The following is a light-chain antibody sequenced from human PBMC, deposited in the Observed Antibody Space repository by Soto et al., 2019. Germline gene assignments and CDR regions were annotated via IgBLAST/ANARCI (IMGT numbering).Light chain of an antibody. Sequence: IQMTQSPSSLAASVGDRVTITCRASQSISSYLNWYQQKPGNAPKLLIYAASSLQSGVPSRFCGSRSGTDFTLTITSLHPEDSASYFCQQSYNTPPEWTFGQGTKVEVK. CDR2: AAS. CDR1: QSISSY. CDR3: QQSYNTPPEWT. V-gene: IGKV1-39*01. J-gene: IGKJ1*01.